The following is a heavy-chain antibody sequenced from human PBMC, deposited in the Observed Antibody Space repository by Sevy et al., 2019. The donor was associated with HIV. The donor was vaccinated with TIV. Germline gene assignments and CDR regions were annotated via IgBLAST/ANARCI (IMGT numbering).Heavy chain of an antibody. V-gene: IGHV3-21*01. CDR1: GFTFSSYS. CDR2: ISSSSYI. Sequence: GGSLRLSCAASGFTFSSYSMNWVRQAPGKGLEWVSSISSSSYIYYADSVKGRFTISRDNAKNSLYLQMNSLRAEDTTAYYCAGPSYCSGGSCYDWYYWGQGTLVTVSS. D-gene: IGHD2-15*01. J-gene: IGHJ4*02. CDR3: AGPSYCSGGSCYDWYY.